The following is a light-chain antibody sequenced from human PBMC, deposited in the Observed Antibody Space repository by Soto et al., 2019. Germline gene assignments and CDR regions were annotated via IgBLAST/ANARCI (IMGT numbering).Light chain of an antibody. J-gene: IGKJ4*01. CDR2: DAS. V-gene: IGKV1-5*01. CDR1: QTISSW. Sequence: DIQMTQSPSTLSASVGDRVTITCRASQTISSWLAWYQQKPGEAPKLLSYDASSLRNGGPSRFSGSGSGREFNIIISSLQYEDFRVYYCRQYNNWPPATFGGGTKV. CDR3: RQYNNWPPAT.